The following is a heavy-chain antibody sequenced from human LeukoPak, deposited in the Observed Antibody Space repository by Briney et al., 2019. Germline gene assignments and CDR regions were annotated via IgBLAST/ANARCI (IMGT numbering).Heavy chain of an antibody. CDR3: AKDDGGYCSGGSCYGGWFDP. Sequence: GGSLRLSCAASGFTFSSYNMNWVRQAPGKGLEWVAVISYDGSNKYYADSVKGRFTISRDNSKNTLYLQMNSLRAEDTAVYYCAKDDGGYCSGGSCYGGWFDPWGQGTLVTVSS. CDR2: ISYDGSNK. D-gene: IGHD2-15*01. V-gene: IGHV3-30*18. CDR1: GFTFSSYN. J-gene: IGHJ5*02.